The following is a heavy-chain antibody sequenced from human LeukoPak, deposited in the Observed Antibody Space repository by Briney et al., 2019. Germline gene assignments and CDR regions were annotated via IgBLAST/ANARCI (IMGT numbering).Heavy chain of an antibody. CDR3: AKHIVVVIADNWFDP. CDR2: ISYDGNT. CDR1: GGSITSNTYY. D-gene: IGHD2-21*01. V-gene: IGHV4-39*01. Sequence: SETLSLTCTVTGGSITSNTYYWGWIRQPPGKGLEWIGSISYDGNTYCNPSLKSRVTISVDTSKNQFSLKLSSVTAADTAVYYCAKHIVVVIADNWFDPWGQGTLVTVSS. J-gene: IGHJ5*02.